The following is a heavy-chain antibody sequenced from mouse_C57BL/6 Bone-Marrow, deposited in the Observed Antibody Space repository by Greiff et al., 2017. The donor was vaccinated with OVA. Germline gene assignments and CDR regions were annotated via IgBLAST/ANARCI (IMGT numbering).Heavy chain of an antibody. CDR3: ARRGYYQAWFAY. CDR1: GYTFTSYW. CDR2: IYPGSGST. J-gene: IGHJ3*01. Sequence: VQLQQPGAELVKPGASVKMSCKASGYTFTSYWITWVKQRPGQGLEWIGDIYPGSGSTNYNEKFKSKATLTVDTSSSTAYMQLSSLTSEDSAVYDCARRGYYQAWFAYWGQGTLVTVSA. V-gene: IGHV1-55*01. D-gene: IGHD1-1*02.